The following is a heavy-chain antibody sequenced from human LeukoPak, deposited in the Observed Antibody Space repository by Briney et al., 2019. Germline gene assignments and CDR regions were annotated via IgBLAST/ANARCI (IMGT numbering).Heavy chain of an antibody. CDR3: ARYPLFYDHNWGTYLSYYFYF. J-gene: IGHJ4*01. Sequence: PGGSLRLSCAVYGFNLGDHWMEWVRQVRGKGMVWVARVNTDGTATSFAAFVPGRFTLSPDNANNTVLLQMNGLRDYHTGLYFCARYPLFYDHNWGTYLSYYFYFGGLGTRVSVSS. CDR2: VNTDGTAT. D-gene: IGHD3-16*02. CDR1: GFNLGDHW. V-gene: IGHV3-74*01.